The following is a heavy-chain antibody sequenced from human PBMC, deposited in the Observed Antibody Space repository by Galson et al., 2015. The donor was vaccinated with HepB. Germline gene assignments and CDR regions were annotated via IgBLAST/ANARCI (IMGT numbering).Heavy chain of an antibody. V-gene: IGHV3-23*01. D-gene: IGHD3-22*01. CDR2: ISGSGGST. J-gene: IGHJ6*02. CDR1: GFTFSSYV. CDR3: AKVWAPNYYDSSGYPSGMDV. Sequence: SLRLSCAASGFTFSSYVMSWVRQAPGKGLEWVSGISGSGGSTYYADSVKGRFTISRDNSKNTLYLQMNSLRVEDTAVYYCAKVWAPNYYDSSGYPSGMDVWGQGTTVTVSS.